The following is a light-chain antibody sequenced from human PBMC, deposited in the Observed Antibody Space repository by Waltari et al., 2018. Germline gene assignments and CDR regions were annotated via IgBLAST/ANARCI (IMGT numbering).Light chain of an antibody. Sequence: SYVVTQPPSVSVAPGETATITCGGDNIGTYSVHWYQQKAGQAPVLVIFYDRDRPSGIPDRFSGSNSGKTATLTISRVEAGDEARYYCHVWHPHVDPGVFGTGTEVTVL. CDR1: NIGTYS. CDR3: HVWHPHVDPGV. CDR2: YDR. V-gene: IGLV3-21*04. J-gene: IGLJ1*01.